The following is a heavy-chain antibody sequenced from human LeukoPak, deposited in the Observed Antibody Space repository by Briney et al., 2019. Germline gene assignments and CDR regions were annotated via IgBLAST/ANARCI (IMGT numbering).Heavy chain of an antibody. J-gene: IGHJ3*02. CDR3: AREPHSSGWYRDAFDI. V-gene: IGHV4-4*07. Sequence: SETLSLTCTVSGGSISSYYRSWIRQPAGKGLEWIGRIYTSGSTNYNPSLKSRVTMSVDTPKNQFSLKLSSVTAADTAVYYCAREPHSSGWYRDAFDIWGQGTMVTVSS. CDR1: GGSISSYY. D-gene: IGHD6-19*01. CDR2: IYTSGST.